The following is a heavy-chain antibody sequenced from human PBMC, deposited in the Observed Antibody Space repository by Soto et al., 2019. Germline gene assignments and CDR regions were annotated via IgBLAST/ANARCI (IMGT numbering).Heavy chain of an antibody. V-gene: IGHV4-31*03. Sequence: SETLSLTCTVSGGSISNGGYYWSWIRQHPGKGLEWIGYIYYSGSTYYNPSLKSRVTISVDTSKNQFSLKLSSVTAADTAVYYCARAPLWFGEFRRYYYMDVWGKGTTVTVSS. CDR3: ARAPLWFGEFRRYYYMDV. J-gene: IGHJ6*03. CDR2: IYYSGST. D-gene: IGHD3-10*01. CDR1: GGSISNGGYY.